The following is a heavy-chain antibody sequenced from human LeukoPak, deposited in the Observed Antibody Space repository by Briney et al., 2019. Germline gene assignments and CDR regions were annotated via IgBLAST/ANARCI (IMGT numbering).Heavy chain of an antibody. V-gene: IGHV1-8*02. CDR3: ARDIGGRGYDFWSGYYYYYYMDV. D-gene: IGHD3-3*01. CDR2: MNPKSGNT. Sequence: ASVKVSCKASGYTFTSNNINWVRQAPGQGLEWMGWMNPKSGNTDYAQKFQGRLTMTRDTFTNTAYMELSGLRSDDAAVYYCARDIGGRGYDFWSGYYYYYYMDVWGKGTTVTVSS. CDR1: GYTFTSNN. J-gene: IGHJ6*03.